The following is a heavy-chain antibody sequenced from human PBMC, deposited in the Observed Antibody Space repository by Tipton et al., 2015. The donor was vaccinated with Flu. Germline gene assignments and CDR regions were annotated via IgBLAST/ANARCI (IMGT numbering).Heavy chain of an antibody. J-gene: IGHJ5*01. CDR1: GDAIRSGHL. CDR2: VFSTGTT. D-gene: IGHD4-11*01. Sequence: TLSLTCSVSGDAIRSGHLWAWIRQPPGRGLEWIGNVFSTGTTYLNPSLKGRVAMSVDTSTNQFSLKLSSVTAADTAVYFCARRDYSPYVSDPKNWFDSWGQGTLVTVSS. V-gene: IGHV4-38-2*01. CDR3: ARRDYSPYVSDPKNWFDS.